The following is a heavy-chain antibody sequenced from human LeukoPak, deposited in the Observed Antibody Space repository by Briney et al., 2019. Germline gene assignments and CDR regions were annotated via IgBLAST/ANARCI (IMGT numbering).Heavy chain of an antibody. D-gene: IGHD3-10*01. CDR2: IKQDGSEK. CDR3: ARDLDYGSGSYYIYGSPDY. J-gene: IGHJ4*02. CDR1: GFTFSSYW. V-gene: IGHV3-7*01. Sequence: GGSLRLSCAASGFTFSSYWMSWVRQAPGKGREWVANIKQDGSEKNYVDSVKGRFTISRDNAKNSLYLQMNSLRAEDTAVYYCARDLDYGSGSYYIYGSPDYWGQGTLVTVSS.